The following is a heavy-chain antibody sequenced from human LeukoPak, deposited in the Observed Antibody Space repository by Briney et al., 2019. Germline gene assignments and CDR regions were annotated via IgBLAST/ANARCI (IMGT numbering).Heavy chain of an antibody. CDR3: ARDPLYSSGWYPSDY. Sequence: GGSLRLSCAASGFTFGSYWMSWVRQAPGKGLEWVANIKQDGSEKYYVDSVKGRFTISRDNAKNSLYLQMNSLRAEDTAVYYCARDPLYSSGWYPSDYWGQGTLVTVSS. D-gene: IGHD6-19*01. CDR2: IKQDGSEK. CDR1: GFTFGSYW. J-gene: IGHJ4*02. V-gene: IGHV3-7*01.